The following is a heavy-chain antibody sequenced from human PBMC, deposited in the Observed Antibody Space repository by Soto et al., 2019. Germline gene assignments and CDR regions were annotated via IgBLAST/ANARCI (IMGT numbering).Heavy chain of an antibody. D-gene: IGHD2-2*01. CDR1: GYSFTSYW. J-gene: IGHJ6*02. CDR2: IYPGDSDT. V-gene: IGHV5-51*01. Sequence: ESLNISCTVSGYSFTSYWIGCVRQMPGKGLEWMGIIYPGDSDTRYSPSFQGQVTISADKSISTAYLQWSSLKASDTAMYYCARRGVPAAPVASGKKYYYYGMDVWGQGTTVTVSS. CDR3: ARRGVPAAPVASGKKYYYYGMDV.